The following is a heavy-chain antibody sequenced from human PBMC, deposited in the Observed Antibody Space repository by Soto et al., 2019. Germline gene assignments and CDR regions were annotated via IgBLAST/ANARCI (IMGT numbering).Heavy chain of an antibody. D-gene: IGHD1-26*01. CDR3: ARDGVGVETPYYYYGLAV. CDR2: IYYSGST. CDR1: GGSISSYY. V-gene: IGHV4-59*01. Sequence: TLSLTCTVSGGSISSYYWSWIRQPPGKGLEWIGYIYYSGSTNYNPSLKSRVTISVDTSKNQFSLKLSSVTAADTAVYYCARDGVGVETPYYYYGLAVWGQGTKVTVSS. J-gene: IGHJ6*02.